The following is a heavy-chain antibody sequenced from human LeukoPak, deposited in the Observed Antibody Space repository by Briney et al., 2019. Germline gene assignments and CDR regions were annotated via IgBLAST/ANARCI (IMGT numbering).Heavy chain of an antibody. CDR3: ARDLRAAGYYYGMDV. CDR2: IYYSGST. D-gene: IGHD6-13*01. V-gene: IGHV4-59*01. Sequence: PSETLSLACAVYGGSFSGYYWSWIRQPPGKGLEWIGYIYYSGSTNYNPSLKSRVTISVDTSKNQFSLKLSSVTAADTAVYYCARDLRAAGYYYGMDVWGQGTTVTVSS. J-gene: IGHJ6*02. CDR1: GGSFSGYY.